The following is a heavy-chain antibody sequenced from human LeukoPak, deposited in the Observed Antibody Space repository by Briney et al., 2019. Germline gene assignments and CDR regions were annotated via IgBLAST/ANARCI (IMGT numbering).Heavy chain of an antibody. CDR1: GYTFTGYY. Sequence: ASVKVSCKAPGYTFTGYYMHWVRQAPGQGLEWMGWINPNSGGTNYAQKFQGRVTMTRDTSISTAYMELSRLRSDDTAVYYCARADRGIVVVPAALDWFDPWGQGTLVTVSS. J-gene: IGHJ5*02. D-gene: IGHD2-2*01. CDR3: ARADRGIVVVPAALDWFDP. CDR2: INPNSGGT. V-gene: IGHV1-2*02.